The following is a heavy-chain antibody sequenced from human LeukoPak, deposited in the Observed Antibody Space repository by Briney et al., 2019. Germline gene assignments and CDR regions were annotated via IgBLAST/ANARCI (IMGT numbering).Heavy chain of an antibody. D-gene: IGHD2-21*02. Sequence: GGSLRLSCAASGFTVSSDYMTWVRQAPGKGLVWVSRIKSDGSSTNYADSVRGRFTISRDNAKNTLYLEMNSLRAEDTAVYYCARTPYCGGDCYREFDYWGQGTLVTVSS. CDR2: IKSDGSST. CDR1: GFTVSSDY. J-gene: IGHJ4*02. CDR3: ARTPYCGGDCYREFDY. V-gene: IGHV3-74*01.